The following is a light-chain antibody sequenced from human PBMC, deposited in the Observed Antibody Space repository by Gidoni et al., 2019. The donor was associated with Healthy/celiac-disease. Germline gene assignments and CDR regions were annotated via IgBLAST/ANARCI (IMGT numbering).Light chain of an antibody. Sequence: VIWMTQSPSLLSASTGDRVTSRCRMSQGISSYLVWYQQKPGKAPELLIYAASTLQSGVPSRFSGSGSGTDFTLTISCLQSEDFATYYCQQYYSFPFTFGPGTKVEIK. J-gene: IGKJ3*01. CDR1: QGISSY. V-gene: IGKV1D-8*01. CDR2: AAS. CDR3: QQYYSFPFT.